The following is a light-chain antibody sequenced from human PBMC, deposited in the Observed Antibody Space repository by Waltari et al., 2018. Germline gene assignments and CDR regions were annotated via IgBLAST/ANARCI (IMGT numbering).Light chain of an antibody. CDR2: LGS. J-gene: IGKJ1*01. Sequence: IVVTQSPLSLPVTPGEPASISRRSSQSLLHSNGYNYLDWYLQKPGQSPHLLIYLGSNLASGVPDRFSGSGSGTDFTLEISRVEAEDVGVYYCMQSLQALWTFGQGTKVEIK. CDR1: QSLLHSNGYNY. CDR3: MQSLQALWT. V-gene: IGKV2-28*01.